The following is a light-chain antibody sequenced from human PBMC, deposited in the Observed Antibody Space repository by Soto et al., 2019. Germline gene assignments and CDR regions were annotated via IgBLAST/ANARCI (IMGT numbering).Light chain of an antibody. CDR3: QESYSTLSIT. Sequence: DIQMTQSPSSLSAAVGDRVTITCRASENISRHLNWYQQKPGNAPKLLIYAASSLQNGVPSRFSGSGSGTDFTLTISNLQPGDVATYYCQESYSTLSITFGQGTRLETK. CDR2: AAS. V-gene: IGKV1-39*01. J-gene: IGKJ5*01. CDR1: ENISRH.